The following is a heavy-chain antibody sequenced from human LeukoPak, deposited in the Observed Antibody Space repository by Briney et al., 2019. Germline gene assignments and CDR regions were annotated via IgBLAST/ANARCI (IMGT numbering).Heavy chain of an antibody. CDR1: GGSTSSTNYY. CDR3: ARQDCSSTSCYTLTNAFDI. CDR2: ISYSGST. D-gene: IGHD2-2*02. J-gene: IGHJ3*02. V-gene: IGHV4-39*07. Sequence: SETLSLTCTVSGGSTSSTNYYGGWIRQPPGKGLEWIGSISYSGSTYYNPSLKSRVTISVDTSKNQFSLKLSSVTAADSAVYYCARQDCSSTSCYTLTNAFDIRGQGTMVTVSS.